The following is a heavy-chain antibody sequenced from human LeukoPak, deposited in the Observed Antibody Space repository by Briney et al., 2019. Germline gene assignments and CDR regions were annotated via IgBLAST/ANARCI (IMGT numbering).Heavy chain of an antibody. D-gene: IGHD3-10*01. V-gene: IGHV3-21*01. CDR2: ISSSSSYI. CDR1: GFTFSSYS. Sequence: GGSLRLSCAASGFTFSSYSMNWVRQAPGKGLEWVSSISSSSSYIYYADSVKGRFTISRDNAKNSLFLQMNSLRAEDTAVYYCARSMPVSTHYYGSGSPFDYWGQGTLVTVSS. CDR3: ARSMPVSTHYYGSGSPFDY. J-gene: IGHJ4*02.